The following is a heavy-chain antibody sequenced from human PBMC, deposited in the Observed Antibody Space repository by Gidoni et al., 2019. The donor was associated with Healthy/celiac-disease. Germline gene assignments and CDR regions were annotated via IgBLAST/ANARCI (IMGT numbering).Heavy chain of an antibody. J-gene: IGHJ4*02. CDR3: ASLGDSSPPHY. D-gene: IGHD3-22*01. CDR2: ISSSGSTI. V-gene: IGHV3-48*03. Sequence: EVQLVESGGGLVQPGGSLRLSCAASGFTFSSYEMNWVRQAPGKGLEWVSYISSSGSTIYYADSVKGRFTISRDNAKNSLYLQMNSLRAEDTAVYYCASLGDSSPPHYWGQGTLVTVSS. CDR1: GFTFSSYE.